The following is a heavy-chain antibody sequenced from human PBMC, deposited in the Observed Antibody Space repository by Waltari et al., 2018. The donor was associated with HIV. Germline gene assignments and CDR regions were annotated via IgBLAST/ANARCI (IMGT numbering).Heavy chain of an antibody. CDR2: ICYSGST. Sequence: QLQLQESGPGLVKPSETLSLTCTVSGGSISSSSYYWGWIRQPPGKGLEWIGSICYSGSTYYNPSLKSRVTISVDTSKNQFSLKLSSVTAADTAVYYCASIKAWELPTFDYWGQGTLVTVSS. D-gene: IGHD1-26*01. J-gene: IGHJ4*02. V-gene: IGHV4-39*07. CDR1: GGSISSSSYY. CDR3: ASIKAWELPTFDY.